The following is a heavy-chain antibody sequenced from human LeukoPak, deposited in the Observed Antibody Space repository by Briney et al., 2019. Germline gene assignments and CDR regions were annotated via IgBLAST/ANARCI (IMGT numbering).Heavy chain of an antibody. CDR3: ARVMKTGYSSGWEPFDY. D-gene: IGHD6-19*01. CDR2: ISSSSSYI. Sequence: GGSLRLSCAASGFTFSSYSMNWVRQAPGKGLEWASSISSSSSYIYYADSVKGRFTISRDNAKNSLYLQMNSLRAEDTAVYYCARVMKTGYSSGWEPFDYWGQGTLVTVSS. J-gene: IGHJ4*02. V-gene: IGHV3-21*01. CDR1: GFTFSSYS.